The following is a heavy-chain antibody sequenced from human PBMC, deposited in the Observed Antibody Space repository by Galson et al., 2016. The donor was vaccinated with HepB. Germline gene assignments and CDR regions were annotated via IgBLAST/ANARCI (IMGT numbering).Heavy chain of an antibody. J-gene: IGHJ4*02. CDR2: ISSGSGSI. CDR3: ARDLFYRTGLYDAFDY. CDR1: GFTFSSYS. Sequence: SLRLSCAASGFTFSSYSMNWVRQAPGKGLEWISYISSGSGSIYYADSVKGRFTISRDNAKNSLYLQINSLRDEDTAVYYCARDLFYRTGLYDAFDYWGQGTVVTVSS. D-gene: IGHD3-16*01. V-gene: IGHV3-48*02.